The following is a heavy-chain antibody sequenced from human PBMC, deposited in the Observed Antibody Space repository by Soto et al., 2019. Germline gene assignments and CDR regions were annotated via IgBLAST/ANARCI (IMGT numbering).Heavy chain of an antibody. CDR1: GFTLTSYG. V-gene: IGHV3-23*01. J-gene: IGHJ6*02. CDR3: VKDGTTTGIHYYAMDV. Sequence: GSLRLSCEVSGFTLTSYGMNWVRQAPDKGLEWVSTIGRGGDTYYADSVKGGFTISRDNSKNTLFLQMNSLRAEDTALYFCVKDGTTTGIHYYAMDVWGQGTTVTVS. D-gene: IGHD1-1*01. CDR2: IGRGGDT.